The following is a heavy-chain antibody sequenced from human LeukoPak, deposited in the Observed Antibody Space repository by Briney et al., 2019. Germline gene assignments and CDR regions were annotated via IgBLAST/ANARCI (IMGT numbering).Heavy chain of an antibody. CDR1: GFTFTNYD. CDR3: ATDLGSSWRGNDFDY. D-gene: IGHD6-13*01. V-gene: IGHV3-30*02. CDR2: IRYDGSNK. J-gene: IGHJ4*02. Sequence: PGGSLRLSCAASGFTFTNYDMHWVRQAPGKGLEWVTFIRYDGSNKYYADSVKGRFTISRDNSKNTLYLQMNSLRAEDTAVYYCATDLGSSWRGNDFDYWGQGILVTVSS.